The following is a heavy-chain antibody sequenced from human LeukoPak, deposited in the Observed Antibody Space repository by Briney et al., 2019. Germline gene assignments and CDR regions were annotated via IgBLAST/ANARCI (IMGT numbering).Heavy chain of an antibody. CDR1: GFTFDDYG. Sequence: GGSLRLSCAASGFTFDDYGMNWVRQAPGKGLEWVSGINWNGGSTGYADSVKGRFTISRDNGKNSLYLQMNSLRAEDTALYYCARVTSGSYPSPFDYWGQGTLVTVSS. D-gene: IGHD1-26*01. V-gene: IGHV3-20*04. CDR3: ARVTSGSYPSPFDY. J-gene: IGHJ4*02. CDR2: INWNGGST.